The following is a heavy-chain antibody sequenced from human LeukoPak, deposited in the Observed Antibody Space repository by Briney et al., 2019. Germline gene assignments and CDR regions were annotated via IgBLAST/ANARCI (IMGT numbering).Heavy chain of an antibody. Sequence: GGSLRLSCAASGFTFSNAWMNWVRQAPGKGLEWVGRIKSKTDGGTTDYVAPVKGRFTISRDDSKNTLYLQMNSLKTEDTAVYYCTTSTRIYYGDHYFDYWGQGTLVTVSS. CDR1: GFTFSNAW. D-gene: IGHD4-17*01. CDR3: TTSTRIYYGDHYFDY. J-gene: IGHJ4*02. V-gene: IGHV3-15*07. CDR2: IKSKTDGGTT.